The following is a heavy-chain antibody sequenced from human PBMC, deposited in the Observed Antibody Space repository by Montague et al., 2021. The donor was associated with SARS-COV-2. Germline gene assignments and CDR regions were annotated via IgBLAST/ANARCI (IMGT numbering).Heavy chain of an antibody. J-gene: IGHJ6*02. Sequence: SETLSLTCTVSGGSISGYYWSWIRRPPGKGLEWIGYIYYSGSTKYNPFLESRVTVSVDRSKNQVSLKLSSVTAADTAVYYCARLLRSCTNGVCRTYYYYAMDVWGQGTTVTVSS. CDR1: GGSISGYY. D-gene: IGHD2-8*01. V-gene: IGHV4-59*01. CDR2: IYYSGST. CDR3: ARLLRSCTNGVCRTYYYYAMDV.